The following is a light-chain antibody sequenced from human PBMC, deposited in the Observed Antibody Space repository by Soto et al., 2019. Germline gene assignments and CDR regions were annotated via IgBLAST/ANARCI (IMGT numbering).Light chain of an antibody. CDR2: DAS. J-gene: IGKJ1*01. CDR1: QTISSW. CDR3: QPYNSFSGT. V-gene: IGKV1-5*01. Sequence: DIQMTQSPSTLSASVGDRVTITCRASQTISSWLAWYQQKPGKAPKLLIYDASSSESGVPSRFSGRGSGTQFTLTISSLQPDDFATYYCQPYNSFSGTFGPGTKV.